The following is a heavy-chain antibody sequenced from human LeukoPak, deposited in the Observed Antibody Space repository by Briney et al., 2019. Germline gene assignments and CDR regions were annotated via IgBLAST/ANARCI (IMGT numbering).Heavy chain of an antibody. D-gene: IGHD3-10*01. Sequence: GGSLRLSCAASGFTFSSYGMHWVRQAPGKGLEWVAFIRYDGSNKYYADSVKGRFTISRDNSKNTLYLQMNSLRAEDTAVYYCARDGAGNYYYYMDVWGKGTTVTVSS. V-gene: IGHV3-30*02. J-gene: IGHJ6*03. CDR3: ARDGAGNYYYYMDV. CDR2: IRYDGSNK. CDR1: GFTFSSYG.